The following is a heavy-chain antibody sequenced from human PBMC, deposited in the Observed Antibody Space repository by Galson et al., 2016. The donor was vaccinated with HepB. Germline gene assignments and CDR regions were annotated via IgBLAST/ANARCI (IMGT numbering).Heavy chain of an antibody. CDR2: TYSKSKWHY. CDR3: ARAATALRSGWRTLAPRFYYNGMDV. Sequence: CAISGDSVSNKTVAWNWIRQSPSRGLEWLGGTYSKSKWHYDYADSVKSRITINPDTSKNQFSLQLSPVTPEATAVYYCARAATALRSGWRTLAPRFYYNGMDVWGQGTTVTVSS. CDR1: GDSVSNKTVA. J-gene: IGHJ6*02. V-gene: IGHV6-1*01. D-gene: IGHD6-19*01.